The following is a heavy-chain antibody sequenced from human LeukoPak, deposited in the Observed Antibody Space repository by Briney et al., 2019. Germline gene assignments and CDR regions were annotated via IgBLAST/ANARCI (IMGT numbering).Heavy chain of an antibody. J-gene: IGHJ6*02. CDR3: AKVPYSDYGSGRPPFMDV. Sequence: PGGSLRLSCVASGFTFYNYAMSWVRQAPGTGLEWVSTVSDSGSSTYYADSVRGRFTISRDNSKNTLYLQMDSLRAEDTAIYYCAKVPYSDYGSGRPPFMDVWGQGTTVAVSS. D-gene: IGHD3-10*01. CDR2: VSDSGSST. CDR1: GFTFYNYA. V-gene: IGHV3-23*01.